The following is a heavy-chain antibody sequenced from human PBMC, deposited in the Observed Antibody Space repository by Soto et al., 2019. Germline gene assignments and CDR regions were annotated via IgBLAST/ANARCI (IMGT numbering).Heavy chain of an antibody. D-gene: IGHD4-17*01. J-gene: IGHJ6*02. Sequence: QVQLVQSGAEVKKPGSSVKVSCKASGGTFSSYAISWVRQAPGQGLEWMGGIIPIFGTANYAQKFQGRVTITADESTSKAYMELSGLRSEDTAVYYCASPPTTGNYYYYGMDVWGQGTTVTVSS. CDR2: IIPIFGTA. CDR3: ASPPTTGNYYYYGMDV. CDR1: GGTFSSYA. V-gene: IGHV1-69*12.